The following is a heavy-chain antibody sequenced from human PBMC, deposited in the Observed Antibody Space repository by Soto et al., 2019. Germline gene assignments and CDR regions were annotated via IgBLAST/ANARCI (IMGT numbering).Heavy chain of an antibody. CDR3: AKDPSPYYYDSSGFLVH. CDR1: GFTFDDYA. Sequence: EVQLVESGGGLVQPGRSLRLSCAASGFTFDDYAMHWVRQAPGKGLEWVSGISWNSGSIGYADSVKGRFTTSRDNAKNSLYLQMNSLRAEDTALYYCAKDPSPYYYDSSGFLVHWGQGTLVTVSS. D-gene: IGHD3-22*01. J-gene: IGHJ4*02. CDR2: ISWNSGSI. V-gene: IGHV3-9*01.